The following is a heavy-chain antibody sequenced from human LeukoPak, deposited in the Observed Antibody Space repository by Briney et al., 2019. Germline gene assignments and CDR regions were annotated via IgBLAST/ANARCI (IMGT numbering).Heavy chain of an antibody. CDR3: ARSSGYDSSVDY. D-gene: IGHD5-12*01. CDR1: GSSISSRDYY. Sequence: SETLSLTCTVSGSSISSRDYYWSWIRQPPGKGLEWIGYIYYSGSTSYNPSLKSRVTISVDTSKNQFSLKVSSVTAADTAVYYCARSSGYDSSVDYWGQGTLVTVSS. V-gene: IGHV4-30-4*01. J-gene: IGHJ4*02. CDR2: IYYSGST.